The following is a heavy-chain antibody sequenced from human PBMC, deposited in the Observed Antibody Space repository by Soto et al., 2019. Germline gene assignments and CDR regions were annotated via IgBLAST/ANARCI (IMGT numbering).Heavy chain of an antibody. CDR1: GFTFSSYA. D-gene: IGHD6-6*01. CDR2: ISGSGGST. J-gene: IGHJ4*02. V-gene: IGHV3-23*01. CDR3: ATLTSIAARRPLDY. Sequence: PGGSLRLSCAASGFTFSSYAMSWVRQAPGKGLEWVSAISGSGGSTYYADSVKGRFTISRDNSKNTLYLQMNSLRAEDTAVYYCATLTSIAARRPLDYWGQGTLVTVSS.